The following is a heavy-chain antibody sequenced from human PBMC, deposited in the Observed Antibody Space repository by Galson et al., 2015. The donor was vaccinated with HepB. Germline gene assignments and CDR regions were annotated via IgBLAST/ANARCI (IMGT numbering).Heavy chain of an antibody. V-gene: IGHV3-15*01. CDR3: TTSGSYSYYYYYYMDV. CDR1: GFTFSNAW. CDR2: IKSKTDGGTT. D-gene: IGHD1-26*01. Sequence: SLRLSCAASGFTFSNAWMSWVRQAPGKGLEWVGRIKSKTDGGTTDYAAPVKGRFTISRDDSKSTLYLQMNSLKTEDTAVYYCTTSGSYSYYYYYYMDVWGKGTTVTVSS. J-gene: IGHJ6*03.